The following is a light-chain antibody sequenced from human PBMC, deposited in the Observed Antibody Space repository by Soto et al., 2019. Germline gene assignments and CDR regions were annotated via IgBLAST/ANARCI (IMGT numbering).Light chain of an antibody. CDR2: EVS. CDR3: SPYTSSSTPDV. CDR1: SSDVGGYNY. J-gene: IGLJ1*01. Sequence: QSALTQPASVSGSPGQSITISCTGTSSDVGGYNYVSWYQQHPGKAPKLMIYEVSNRPSGVSNRFSGSKSGNTASLPISGLQAEDEAAYYCSPYTSSSTPDVFGTGTKVTVL. V-gene: IGLV2-14*01.